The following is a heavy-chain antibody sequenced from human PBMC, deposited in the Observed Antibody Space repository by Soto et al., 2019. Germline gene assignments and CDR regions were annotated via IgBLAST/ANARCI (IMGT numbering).Heavy chain of an antibody. CDR3: ARGENEIIGMDL. D-gene: IGHD1-1*01. Sequence: QLVQSGAEVKKPGSSVKVSCKVSGGTFSSYTITWVRQAPGEGLEWMGRIIPMFGIINYAQKFQGRVTITADKASITAYMEPTILTSDHRAVLYCARGENEIIGMDLWGQGTTVTVSS. CDR2: IIPMFGII. V-gene: IGHV1-69*02. CDR1: GGTFSSYT. J-gene: IGHJ6*02.